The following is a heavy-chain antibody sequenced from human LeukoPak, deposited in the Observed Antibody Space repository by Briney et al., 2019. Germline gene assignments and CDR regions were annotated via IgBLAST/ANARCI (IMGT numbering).Heavy chain of an antibody. CDR1: GGTFSSYA. CDR3: AKDSSKSGIAAAGDY. CDR2: ISGSGGST. V-gene: IGHV3-23*01. Sequence: SCKASGGTFSSYAMSWVRQAPGKGLEWVSAISGSGGSTYYADSVKGRFTISRDNSKNTLYLQMNSLRAEDTAVYYCAKDSSKSGIAAAGDYWGQGTLVTVSS. J-gene: IGHJ4*02. D-gene: IGHD6-13*01.